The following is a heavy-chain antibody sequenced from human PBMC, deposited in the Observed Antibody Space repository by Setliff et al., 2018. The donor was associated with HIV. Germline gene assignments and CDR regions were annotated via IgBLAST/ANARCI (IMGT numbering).Heavy chain of an antibody. CDR1: RGTFSNYG. J-gene: IGHJ3*02. V-gene: IGHV1-69*04. CDR3: ARDYRATLDFRVAFDI. Sequence: GASVKVSCKAARGTFSNYGVRWMRQAPGQGLGWMGNIVPILGVTNYAQKFQGRVTITADKSTSTSYMELRSLRSDDTAVYYCARDYRATLDFRVAFDIWGQGTMVTVSS. CDR2: IVPILGVT. D-gene: IGHD1-1*01.